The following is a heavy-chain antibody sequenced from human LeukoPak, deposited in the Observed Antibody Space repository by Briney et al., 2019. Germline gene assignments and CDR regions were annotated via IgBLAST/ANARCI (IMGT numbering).Heavy chain of an antibody. CDR3: ARGYCSGGSCYPNWFDP. CDR1: RFTVSRNY. V-gene: IGHV3-53*01. CDR2: IYSGGST. Sequence: GGSLRLSCAASRFTVSRNYMTWVRQAPGKGLEWVSIIYSGGSTYYADSVKGRFTISRDNSKNTVSLQMNSLRVEDTAVYYCARGYCSGGSCYPNWFDPWGQGALVTVSS. J-gene: IGHJ5*02. D-gene: IGHD2-15*01.